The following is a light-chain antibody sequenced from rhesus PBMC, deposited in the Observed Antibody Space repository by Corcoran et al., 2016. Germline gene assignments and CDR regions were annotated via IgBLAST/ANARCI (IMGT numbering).Light chain of an antibody. CDR2: EVS. CDR1: QSLLHSNGNTY. J-gene: IGKJ4*01. CDR3: EQTLQSPLT. Sequence: EIVMTQTPLSLSVTPGEPASISCRSSQSLLHSNGNTYLHWYLQKPGQSPQLLIYEVSNRASGVPDRFSGSGSGHDFTLKISRVEAEDVGVYYCEQTLQSPLTFGGGTKVEVE. V-gene: IGKV2-78*01.